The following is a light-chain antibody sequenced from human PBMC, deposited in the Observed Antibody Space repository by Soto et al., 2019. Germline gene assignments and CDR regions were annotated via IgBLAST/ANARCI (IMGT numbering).Light chain of an antibody. V-gene: IGKV1-12*01. CDR1: QGISSC. Sequence: DTQMTQSPSSVSASVGDRVTITCRASQGISSCLAWYHQKPGKAPKLLIYAASSWQSGVPSRSSGSGSGTDFTLTISSLQPEDFATYYCQQANSFPGFGGGTKVEIK. CDR2: AAS. CDR3: QQANSFPG. J-gene: IGKJ4*01.